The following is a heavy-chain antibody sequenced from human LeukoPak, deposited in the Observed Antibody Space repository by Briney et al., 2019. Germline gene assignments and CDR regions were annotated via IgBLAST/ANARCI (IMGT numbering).Heavy chain of an antibody. CDR1: GVTLSNYG. V-gene: IGHV3-23*01. J-gene: IGHJ4*02. D-gene: IGHD3-22*01. Sequence: PGGSLRLSCAVSGVTLSNYGMSWVRQAPGKGLEWVAGISDSGGSTNYADSVKGRFTISRDNPKNTLYLQMYSLRAEDTAVYFCAKRGVVIRVILVGFHKEAYYFDSWGQGALVTVSS. CDR2: ISDSGGST. CDR3: AKRGVVIRVILVGFHKEAYYFDS.